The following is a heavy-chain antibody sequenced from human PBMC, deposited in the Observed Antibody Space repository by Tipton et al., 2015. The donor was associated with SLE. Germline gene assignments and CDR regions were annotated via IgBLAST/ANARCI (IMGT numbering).Heavy chain of an antibody. CDR3: ARRTYYSNRRYYYMDV. CDR1: GGSISRGNYY. J-gene: IGHJ6*03. V-gene: IGHV4-61*02. CDR2: IYTSGST. D-gene: IGHD4-11*01. Sequence: TLSLTCTVSGGSISRGNYYWNWIRQPAGKGLEWIGRIYTSGSTKYNSSLESRVTISVDTSKNQFSLKLSSVTAVDTAVYYCARRTYYSNRRYYYMDVWGKGATVTVSS.